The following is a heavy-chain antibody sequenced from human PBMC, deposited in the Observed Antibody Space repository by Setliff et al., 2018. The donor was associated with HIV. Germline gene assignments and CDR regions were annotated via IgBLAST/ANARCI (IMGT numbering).Heavy chain of an antibody. J-gene: IGHJ6*02. CDR3: ARVEAKVRGATYGMDV. V-gene: IGHV4-59*11. Sequence: PSETLSLTCNVSGDSISSHYWSWIWQPPGKGLEWIGTIYYSGNTISNPSLKSRVTISVDTSKNQFSLNLNSVTAADTAVYYCARVEAKVRGATYGMDVWGQGTTVTVSS. CDR1: GDSISSHY. CDR2: IYYSGNT. D-gene: IGHD3-10*01.